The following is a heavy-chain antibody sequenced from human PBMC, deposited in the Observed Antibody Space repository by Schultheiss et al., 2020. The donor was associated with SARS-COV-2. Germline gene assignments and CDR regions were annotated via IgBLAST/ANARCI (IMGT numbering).Heavy chain of an antibody. D-gene: IGHD2-8*01. CDR2: ISGSGGST. Sequence: GGSLRLSCAASGFTFSSYWMHWVRQATGKGLEWVSAISGSGGSTYYADSVKGRFTISRDNSKNTLYLQMNSLRAEDTAVYYCAKAMVYAAYYYYYGMDVWGQGTTVTVSS. CDR3: AKAMVYAAYYYYYGMDV. J-gene: IGHJ6*02. V-gene: IGHV3-23*01. CDR1: GFTFSSYW.